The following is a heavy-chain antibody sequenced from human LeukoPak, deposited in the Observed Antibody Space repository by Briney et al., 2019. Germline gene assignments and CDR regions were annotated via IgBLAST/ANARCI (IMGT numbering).Heavy chain of an antibody. J-gene: IGHJ4*02. D-gene: IGHD3-9*01. CDR1: GFTFSDYS. Sequence: GGSLRLSCAASGFTFSDYSMTWIRQGPGKGLEWLSYISDSGSTMYYADSLKGRFTISRDNAKNSLFLQMNSLRADDTAVYYCATVAAAGSGSDDILTGYYDNWGQGTLVTVST. CDR3: ATVAAAGSGSDDILTGYYDN. CDR2: ISDSGSTM. V-gene: IGHV3-11*01.